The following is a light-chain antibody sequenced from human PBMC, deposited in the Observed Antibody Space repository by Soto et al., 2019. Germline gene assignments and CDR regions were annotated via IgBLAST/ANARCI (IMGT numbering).Light chain of an antibody. V-gene: IGKV1-33*01. J-gene: IGKJ2*01. CDR1: QDINDY. Sequence: EIQMTQSPSSLSASLGDRVTITCQASQDINDYSNWYQQKPGKAPRLLIYGASFLEVGVPSRFSGSGSGKHFTLTISSLQPEDVATYYCQQYDSLPYTFGQGTRLEIK. CDR2: GAS. CDR3: QQYDSLPYT.